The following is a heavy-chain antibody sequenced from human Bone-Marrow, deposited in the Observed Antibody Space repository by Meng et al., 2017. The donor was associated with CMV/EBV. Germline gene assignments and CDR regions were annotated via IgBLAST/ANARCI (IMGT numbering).Heavy chain of an antibody. CDR3: ATLPSLDAPAAIPPLQRDWFDP. CDR2: IIPILGIA. J-gene: IGHJ5*02. Sequence: SVKVSCKASGGTFSSYTISWVRQAPGQGLEWMGRIIPILGIANYAQKFQGRVTITVDKSTSTAYMELSSLRSEDTAVYYCATLPSLDAPAAIPPLQRDWFDPWGQGTLVTVSS. D-gene: IGHD2-2*01. CDR1: GGTFSSYT. V-gene: IGHV1-69*02.